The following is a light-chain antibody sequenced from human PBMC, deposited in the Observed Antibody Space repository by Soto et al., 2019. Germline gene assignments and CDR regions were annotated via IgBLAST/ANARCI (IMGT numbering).Light chain of an antibody. CDR3: SSYRSSSNVV. CDR2: DVS. Sequence: QSALTQPASVSGSPGQSITISCIGTSSDVGGFNYVSWYQQHPGKAPKLMIFDVSNRPSGVSNRFSGSKSGNTASLTISGLQVEDEADYYCSSYRSSSNVVFGGGTKVTVL. V-gene: IGLV2-14*03. J-gene: IGLJ2*01. CDR1: SSDVGGFNY.